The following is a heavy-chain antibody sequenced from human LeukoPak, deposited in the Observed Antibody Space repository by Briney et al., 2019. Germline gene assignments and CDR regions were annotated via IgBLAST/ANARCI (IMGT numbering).Heavy chain of an antibody. V-gene: IGHV5-51*01. CDR2: IYPGDSDT. J-gene: IGHJ3*02. CDR1: GYSFTSYW. CDR3: ARRAQQDAFDM. Sequence: GESLKISCKGSGYSFTSYWIGWVRQMPGKGLEWMGIIYPGDSDTRYSPSFQGQVTISADQSLSTAYLQWGSLKASAPAMYSCARRAQQDAFDMCRQATMATVSS.